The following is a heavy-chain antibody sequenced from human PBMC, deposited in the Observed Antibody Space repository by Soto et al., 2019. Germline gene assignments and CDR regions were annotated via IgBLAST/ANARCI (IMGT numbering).Heavy chain of an antibody. J-gene: IGHJ4*02. CDR2: VNGDGSGT. CDR3: AKDKHPDGAWDFDY. V-gene: IGHV3-74*01. Sequence: GGSLRLSCAASGFTFSNYWMHWVRQAPGKGLVWVSRVNGDGSGTFYADSVKGRFTISRDISKNTLYLEMNSLRTDDTALYYCAKDKHPDGAWDFDYWGLGTLVTVSS. D-gene: IGHD4-17*01. CDR1: GFTFSNYW.